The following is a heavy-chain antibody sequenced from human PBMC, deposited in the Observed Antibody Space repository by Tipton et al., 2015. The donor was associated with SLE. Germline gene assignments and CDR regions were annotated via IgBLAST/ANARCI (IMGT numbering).Heavy chain of an antibody. CDR2: ISSSGSTK. CDR3: ARYRYYDVPTFHFDS. J-gene: IGHJ4*02. CDR1: GFTFGNYW. D-gene: IGHD3-10*02. V-gene: IGHV3-11*01. Sequence: VQLVQSGGGLVQPGGSLRLSCAASGFTFGNYWMSWIRQAPGKGLEWLSYISSSGSTKFYADSVKGRFTISRDNAKNSLHLQMSSLRAEDAAVYYCARYRYYDVPTFHFDSWGLGTLVTVSS.